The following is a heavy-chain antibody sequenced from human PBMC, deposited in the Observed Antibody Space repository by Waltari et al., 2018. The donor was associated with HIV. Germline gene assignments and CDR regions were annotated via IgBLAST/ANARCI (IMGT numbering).Heavy chain of an antibody. D-gene: IGHD5-18*01. CDR2: TDYRSKWYN. CDR3: AREFPDTAMVRRYFDY. V-gene: IGHV6-1*01. CDR1: GDSVSSNSAA. Sequence: QVQLQQSGPGLVKPSQTLSLTCAISGDSVSSNSAAWNWIRQSPSRGLEWLGRTDYRSKWYNDYAVSVKSRITINPDTSKNQFSLQLNSVTPEDTAVYYCAREFPDTAMVRRYFDYWGQGTLVTVSS. J-gene: IGHJ4*02.